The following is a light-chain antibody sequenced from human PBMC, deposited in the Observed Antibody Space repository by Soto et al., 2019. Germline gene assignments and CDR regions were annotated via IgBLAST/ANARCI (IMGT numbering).Light chain of an antibody. CDR1: QSVSRN. Sequence: EIVMTQSPATLSVSPGGRATLSCRASQSVSRNLAWYQQKPGQAPRLLIYDASTRATGTPARFSGSGSGTKFTLSISSLQSEDVAVYYCQQYNNWPITLGQGTRLEIK. J-gene: IGKJ5*01. CDR2: DAS. V-gene: IGKV3D-15*01. CDR3: QQYNNWPIT.